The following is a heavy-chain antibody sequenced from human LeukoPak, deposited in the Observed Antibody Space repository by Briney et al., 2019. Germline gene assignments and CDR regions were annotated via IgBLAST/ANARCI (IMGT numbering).Heavy chain of an antibody. CDR2: ISAYNGNT. J-gene: IGHJ5*02. V-gene: IGHV1-18*01. CDR3: ARRGEAHEGQVYNWFDP. Sequence: GASVKVSCKASGYTFTSYGISWVRQAPGQGLEWMGWISAYNGNTNYAQKLQGRVTMTTDTSTSTAYMELRSLRSDDTAVYYCARRGEAHEGQVYNWFDPWGQGTLVTVSS. CDR1: GYTFTSYG. D-gene: IGHD3-10*01.